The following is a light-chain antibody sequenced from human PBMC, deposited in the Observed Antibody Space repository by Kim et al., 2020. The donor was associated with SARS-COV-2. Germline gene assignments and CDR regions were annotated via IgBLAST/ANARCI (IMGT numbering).Light chain of an antibody. Sequence: QSVLTQPPSVSAAPGQRVTISCSGITSNIGNNYVSWYRQLPGTVPKLLIYDDNKRPSGIPDRFSGSKSGTSATLGITGLQTGDEADYYCGTWDSRLRVGVFGGGTQLTVL. J-gene: IGLJ2*01. CDR2: DDN. CDR1: TSNIGNNY. V-gene: IGLV1-51*01. CDR3: GTWDSRLRVGV.